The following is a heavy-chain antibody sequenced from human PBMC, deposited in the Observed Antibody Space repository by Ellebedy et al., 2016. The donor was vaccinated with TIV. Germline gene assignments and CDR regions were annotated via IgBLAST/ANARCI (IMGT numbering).Heavy chain of an antibody. CDR1: GFTFDNYA. Sequence: GESLKISCAASGFTFDNYAMHWVRQAPGKGLEWVSLVSWDGGSTYYGDSVRGRFTISRDNSKNSLYLQMNSLRPEDTALYYCTKDRWGSGRGYFFDHWGQGTLVTVSS. CDR3: TKDRWGSGRGYFFDH. D-gene: IGHD6-19*01. CDR2: VSWDGGST. J-gene: IGHJ4*02. V-gene: IGHV3-43D*03.